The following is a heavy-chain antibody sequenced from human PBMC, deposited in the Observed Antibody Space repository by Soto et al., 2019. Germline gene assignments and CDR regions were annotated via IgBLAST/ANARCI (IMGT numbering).Heavy chain of an antibody. V-gene: IGHV3-30-3*01. Sequence: QVQLVESGGGVVQPGRSLRLSCAASGFTFSSYAMHWVRQAPGKGLEWVAVISYDGSNKYYADSVKGRFTISRDNSKNTLYLQMNSRRAEDTAVYYCARDRSIAAALYYFEYWGQGTLVTVSS. CDR1: GFTFSSYA. D-gene: IGHD6-13*01. CDR3: ARDRSIAAALYYFEY. CDR2: ISYDGSNK. J-gene: IGHJ4*01.